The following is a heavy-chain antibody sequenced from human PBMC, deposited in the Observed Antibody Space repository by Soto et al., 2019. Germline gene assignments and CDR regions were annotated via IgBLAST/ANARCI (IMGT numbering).Heavy chain of an antibody. CDR2: IIPIFGTP. Sequence: QVQLVQSGAEVKKPGSSVKVSCKTSGGTFNSLAITWVRQAPGQGLEWMGGIIPIFGTPNYAQKFQGRVTITADESTSTAYMGLSSLRSDDTAVYFCARDELWFGELLSTYYYQGLDVWGQGTAVTVSS. CDR1: GGTFNSLA. CDR3: ARDELWFGELLSTYYYQGLDV. D-gene: IGHD3-10*01. J-gene: IGHJ6*02. V-gene: IGHV1-69*01.